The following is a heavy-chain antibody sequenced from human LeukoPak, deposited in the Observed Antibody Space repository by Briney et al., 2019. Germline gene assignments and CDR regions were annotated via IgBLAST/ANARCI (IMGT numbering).Heavy chain of an antibody. CDR1: GYTFTSYG. J-gene: IGHJ3*02. D-gene: IGHD1-26*01. Sequence: AASVKVSCKASGYTFTSYGISWVRQAPGQGLEWMGWISAYNGNTNYAQKLQGRVTMTTDTSTSTAYMELRSLRSDDTAVYYCARGVVGAAEGDDAFDIWGQGTMVTVSS. CDR3: ARGVVGAAEGDDAFDI. V-gene: IGHV1-18*01. CDR2: ISAYNGNT.